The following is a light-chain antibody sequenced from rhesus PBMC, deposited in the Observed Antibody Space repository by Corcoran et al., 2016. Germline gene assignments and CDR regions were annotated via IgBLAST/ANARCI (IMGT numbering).Light chain of an antibody. CDR1: QAIINF. CDR3: QKHNSFPLT. CDR2: GAS. V-gene: IGKV1-25*01. Sequence: DIQMTQSPSSLSASVGDRVTITCRASQAIINFLAWYQQKPGRAPKLLIYGASTVQSGVTSRFSGSGSGTDFTLTVSNLQPEDFATYYCQKHNSFPLTFGGGTKVEVK. J-gene: IGKJ4*01.